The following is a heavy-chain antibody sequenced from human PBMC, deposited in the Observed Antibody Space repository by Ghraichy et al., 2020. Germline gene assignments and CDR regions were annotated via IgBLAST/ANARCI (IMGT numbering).Heavy chain of an antibody. CDR1: GFTFNRYS. Sequence: GGSLRLSCAASGFTFNRYSMSWVRQAPGKGLEWVSSISSSNSYIYYEDSVKGRFTISRDNAKNSLYLQMNSLRAEDTAVYYCARDCCPSQGLVEAFDIWGQGTMVTVSS. J-gene: IGHJ3*02. D-gene: IGHD2-21*01. CDR3: ARDCCPSQGLVEAFDI. V-gene: IGHV3-21*01. CDR2: ISSSNSYI.